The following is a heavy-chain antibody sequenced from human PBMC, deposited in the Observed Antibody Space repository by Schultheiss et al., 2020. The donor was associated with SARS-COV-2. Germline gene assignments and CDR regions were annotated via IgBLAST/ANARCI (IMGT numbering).Heavy chain of an antibody. V-gene: IGHV3-53*01. D-gene: IGHD3-10*01. CDR1: GFTVSSNY. CDR2: IYSGGST. J-gene: IGHJ2*01. Sequence: GESLKISCAASGFTVSSNYMSWVRQAPGKGLEWVSVIYSGGSTYYADSVKGRFTISRDNSKNTLYLQMNSLRAEDTAVYYCARDMAGDWYFDLWGRGTLVTVSS. CDR3: ARDMAGDWYFDL.